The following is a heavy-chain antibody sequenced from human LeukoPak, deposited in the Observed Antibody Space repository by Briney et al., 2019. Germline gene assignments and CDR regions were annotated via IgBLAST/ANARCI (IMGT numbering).Heavy chain of an antibody. CDR1: GFTFSDYY. J-gene: IGHJ4*02. Sequence: PGGSLRLSCVASGFTFSDYYMSWIRQAPGKGLGWVSYISGSDGTIKYADSVKGRFTISRDNAKNSLYLQMNSLRVEDTAVYYCAREFTQGDYWGQGTLVTVSS. CDR2: ISGSDGTI. CDR3: AREFTQGDY. V-gene: IGHV3-11*01.